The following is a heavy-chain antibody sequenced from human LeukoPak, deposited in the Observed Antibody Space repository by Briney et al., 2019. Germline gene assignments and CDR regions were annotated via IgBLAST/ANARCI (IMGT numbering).Heavy chain of an antibody. Sequence: GGSLRLSCAASGFTFDDYGMSWVRQAPGKGLEWVSGINWNGGSTGYADSVKGRFTISRDNAKNSLYLQMNSLRAEDTAVYYCARAAITMIVVAHIPIPGAFDIWGQGTMVTVSS. CDR2: INWNGGST. J-gene: IGHJ3*02. V-gene: IGHV3-20*04. CDR3: ARAAITMIVVAHIPIPGAFDI. D-gene: IGHD3-22*01. CDR1: GFTFDDYG.